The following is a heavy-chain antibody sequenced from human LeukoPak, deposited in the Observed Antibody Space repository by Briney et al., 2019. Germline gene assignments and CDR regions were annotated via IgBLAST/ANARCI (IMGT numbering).Heavy chain of an antibody. V-gene: IGHV3-23*01. CDR3: AKDPSFDY. CDR1: GFIFSDFA. Sequence: GGFLRLSCAASGFIFSDFAMSWVRQAPGKGLEWVSGMSASGSHTHSADFVKGRFTISRDNSKNTLYLQMNSLRAEDTAVYYCAKDPSFDYWGQGTLVTVSS. J-gene: IGHJ4*02. CDR2: MSASGSHT.